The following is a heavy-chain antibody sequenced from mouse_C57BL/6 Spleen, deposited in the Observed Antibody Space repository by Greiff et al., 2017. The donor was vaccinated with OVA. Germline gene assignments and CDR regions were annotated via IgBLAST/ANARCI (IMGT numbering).Heavy chain of an antibody. V-gene: IGHV1-69*01. CDR3: AREGGSSYPHYAMDY. J-gene: IGHJ4*01. Sequence: VQLQQPGAELVMPGASVKLSCKASGYTFTSYWMHWVKQRPGQGLEWIGEIDPSDSYTNYNQKFKGKSTLTVDKSSSTAYMQLSSLTSEDSAVYYCAREGGSSYPHYAMDYWGQGTSVTVSS. D-gene: IGHD1-1*01. CDR1: GYTFTSYW. CDR2: IDPSDSYT.